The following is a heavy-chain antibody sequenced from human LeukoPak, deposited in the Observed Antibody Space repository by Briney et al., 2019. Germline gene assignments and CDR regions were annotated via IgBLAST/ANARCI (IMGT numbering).Heavy chain of an antibody. D-gene: IGHD6-19*01. J-gene: IGHJ4*02. CDR3: AKGRYSSGLPVDFDY. CDR1: GFTFSIYG. Sequence: GGSLRLSCAASGFTFSIYGMHWVRQAPGKGREWVAFIRYDGSNKYYADSVKGRFTISRDNFKNTLYLQMNSLRTEDTAVYYCAKGRYSSGLPVDFDYWGQGTLVTVSS. CDR2: IRYDGSNK. V-gene: IGHV3-30*02.